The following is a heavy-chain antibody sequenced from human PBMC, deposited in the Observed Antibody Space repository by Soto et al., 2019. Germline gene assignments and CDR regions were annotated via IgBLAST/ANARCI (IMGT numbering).Heavy chain of an antibody. V-gene: IGHV3-21*01. D-gene: IGHD6-19*01. CDR1: GFTFSSYS. Sequence: GGSLRLSCAASGFTFSSYSMNWVRQAPGKGLEWVSSISSSSSYIYYADSVKGRFTISRDNAKNSLYLQMNSLRAEDTAVYYCARGVAVAGTYYYYGMDVWGQGTTVTVSS. CDR2: ISSSSSYI. CDR3: ARGVAVAGTYYYYGMDV. J-gene: IGHJ6*02.